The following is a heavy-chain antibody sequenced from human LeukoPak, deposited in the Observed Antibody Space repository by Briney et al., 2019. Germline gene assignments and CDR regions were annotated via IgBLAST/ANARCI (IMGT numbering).Heavy chain of an antibody. J-gene: IGHJ4*02. Sequence: SETLSLTCAVYGGSFSGYYWSWIRQPPGKGLEWIGEINHSGSTNYNPSLKSRVTISVDTSENQFSLKLSSVTAADTAVYYCAGRYLDYFDYWGQGTLVIVSS. CDR2: INHSGST. CDR3: AGRYLDYFDY. D-gene: IGHD3-9*01. CDR1: GGSFSGYY. V-gene: IGHV4-34*01.